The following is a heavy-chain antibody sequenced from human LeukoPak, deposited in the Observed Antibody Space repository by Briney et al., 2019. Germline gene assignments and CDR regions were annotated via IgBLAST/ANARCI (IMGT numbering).Heavy chain of an antibody. CDR1: GYTFTNSY. J-gene: IGHJ5*02. D-gene: IGHD3-16*01. CDR2: INPDGGNT. CDR3: ARPPLLRLGEFASKRCWFDP. V-gene: IGHV1-46*01. Sequence: ASVKVSCKASGYTFTNSYIHWVRQAPGQVLEWMGLINPDGGNTNYAQNFQGRVTLTRDTSTSTVYMELSSLRSEDTAVYYCARPPLLRLGEFASKRCWFDPWGQGTLVTVSS.